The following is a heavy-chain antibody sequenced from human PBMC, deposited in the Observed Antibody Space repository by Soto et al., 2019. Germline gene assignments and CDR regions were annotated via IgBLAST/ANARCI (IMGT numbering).Heavy chain of an antibody. CDR3: ASRNPSNYGGTLDY. CDR1: GFTFSSYA. Sequence: EVQLLESGGGLVQPGGSLRLSCAASGFTFSSYAMSWVRQAPGKGLEGVSAISGSGGSTYYADSVKGRFTISRDNXXNTLYLQMNSLRAEDTAVYYCASRNPSNYGGTLDYWGQGILVTVSS. CDR2: ISGSGGST. D-gene: IGHD4-4*01. V-gene: IGHV3-23*01. J-gene: IGHJ4*02.